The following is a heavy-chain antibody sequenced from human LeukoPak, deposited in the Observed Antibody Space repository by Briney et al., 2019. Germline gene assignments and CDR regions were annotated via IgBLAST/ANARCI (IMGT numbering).Heavy chain of an antibody. D-gene: IGHD6-6*01. V-gene: IGHV3-23*01. CDR3: AKVPSSSVPYYYYGMDV. J-gene: IGHJ6*02. CDR1: GFTFSSYA. Sequence: GGPLRLSCAASGFTFSSYAMSWVRQAPGKGLEWVSAISGSGGSTYYADSVKGRFTISRDNSKNTLHLQMNSLRAEDTAVYYCAKVPSSSVPYYYYGMDVWGQGTTVTVSS. CDR2: ISGSGGST.